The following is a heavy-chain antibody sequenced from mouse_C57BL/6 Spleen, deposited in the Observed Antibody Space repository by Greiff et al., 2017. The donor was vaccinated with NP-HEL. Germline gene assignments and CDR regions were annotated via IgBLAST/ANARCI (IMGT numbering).Heavy chain of an antibody. Sequence: QVQLQQPGAELVRPGSSVKLSCKASGYTFTSYWMHWVKQRPIQGLEWIGNTDPSDSETHYNQKFKDKATLTVDKSSSTAYMQLSSLTSEDSAVYYCARSGGYYGSAPDYWGQGTTLTVSS. V-gene: IGHV1-52*01. CDR3: ARSGGYYGSAPDY. D-gene: IGHD1-1*01. CDR1: GYTFTSYW. J-gene: IGHJ2*01. CDR2: TDPSDSET.